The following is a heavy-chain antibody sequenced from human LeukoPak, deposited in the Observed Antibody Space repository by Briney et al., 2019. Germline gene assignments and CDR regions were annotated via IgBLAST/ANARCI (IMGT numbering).Heavy chain of an antibody. Sequence: PSETLSLTCTVSGGSISSYYWSWLRQPPGKGLEWIGYIYYSGSTNYNPSLKSRVTISVDTSKNQFSLKLSSVTAADTAVYYCARESGYHTIDYWGQGTLVTVSS. CDR2: IYYSGST. V-gene: IGHV4-59*01. CDR1: GGSISSYY. CDR3: ARESGYHTIDY. D-gene: IGHD5-12*01. J-gene: IGHJ4*02.